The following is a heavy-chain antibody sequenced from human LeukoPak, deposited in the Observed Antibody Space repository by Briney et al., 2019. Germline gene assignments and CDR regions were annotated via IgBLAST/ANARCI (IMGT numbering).Heavy chain of an antibody. CDR2: IEPEGSEK. J-gene: IGHJ4*02. Sequence: PGGSLRLSCAASGFTFSSYWTSWVRQAPGKGLEWVANIEPEGSEKYYVDSVKGRFTISRDNAKNSLYLQMNGLRAGDTAVYFCASGGSFRTFDYWGQGTLVTVSS. CDR3: ASGGSFRTFDY. CDR1: GFTFSSYW. V-gene: IGHV3-7*02. D-gene: IGHD3-16*01.